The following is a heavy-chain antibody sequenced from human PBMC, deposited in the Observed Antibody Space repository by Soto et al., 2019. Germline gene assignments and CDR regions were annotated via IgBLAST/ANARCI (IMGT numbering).Heavy chain of an antibody. V-gene: IGHV1-46*01. CDR3: ARDVIGYDNYETIGYYFDH. CDR1: GYTLTKFH. CDR2: IDPSGGVT. J-gene: IGHJ4*02. Sequence: DSVKVSCKASGYTLTKFHIHWVRQAPGQGLEWMGMIDPSGGVTRDAQRFQGRITMTSDTSTSSVYMELRGLTSEETAVYYCARDVIGYDNYETIGYYFDHCGQRSLVTVSS. D-gene: IGHD3-9*01.